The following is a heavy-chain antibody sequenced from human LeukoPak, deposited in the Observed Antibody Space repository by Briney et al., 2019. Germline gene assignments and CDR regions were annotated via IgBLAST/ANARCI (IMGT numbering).Heavy chain of an antibody. CDR1: GGSISSSSYY. V-gene: IGHV4-39*01. Sequence: SETLSLTCTVSGGSISSSSYYWGWTRQPPGKGLEWIGSIYYSGSTYYNPSLTSRVTISVDTSKNQFSLKLSSVTAADTAVYYCARHIGAAAGTRWFDPWGQGTLVTVSS. CDR3: ARHIGAAAGTRWFDP. CDR2: IYYSGST. D-gene: IGHD6-13*01. J-gene: IGHJ5*02.